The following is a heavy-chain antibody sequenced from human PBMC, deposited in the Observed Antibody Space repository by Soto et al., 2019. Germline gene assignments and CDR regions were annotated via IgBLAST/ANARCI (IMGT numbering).Heavy chain of an antibody. CDR1: GYTFTGYY. J-gene: IGHJ4*02. V-gene: IGHV1-2*02. CDR2: INPNSGGT. CDR3: ARDAPDGSGSYYPLDY. D-gene: IGHD3-10*01. Sequence: ASVKVSCKASGYTFTGYYMHWVRQAPGQGLEWMGWINPNSGGTNYAQKFQGRVTMTRDTSISTAYMELSRLRSDGTAVYYCARDAPDGSGSYYPLDYWGQGTLVTVSS.